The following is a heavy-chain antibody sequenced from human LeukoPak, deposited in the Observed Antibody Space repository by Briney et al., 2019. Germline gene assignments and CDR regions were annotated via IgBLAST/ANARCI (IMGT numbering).Heavy chain of an antibody. Sequence: PSETLSLTCTVSGDSVNSANYYWSWIRQPPGKGLEWVGFMSNSGHTDSTPSLKSRVTISVDTSKNQFSLRLSSVTAADTAVYYCARSAVGGGSYYVDYWGPGSRVTVSS. CDR3: ARSAVGGGSYYVDY. D-gene: IGHD1-26*01. J-gene: IGHJ4*02. CDR1: GDSVNSANYY. CDR2: MSNSGHT. V-gene: IGHV4-61*01.